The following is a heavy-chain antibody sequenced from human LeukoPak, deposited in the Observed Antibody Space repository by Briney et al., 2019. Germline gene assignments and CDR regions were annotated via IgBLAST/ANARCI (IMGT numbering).Heavy chain of an antibody. CDR2: ISSSSSYI. D-gene: IGHD3-3*01. Sequence: GGSLRLSCAASGLTFSSYSMNWVRQAPGKGLEWVSSISSSSSYIYYADSVKGRFSISRDNAKNSLYPQMNSPRAEDTAVYYCARQTPERITIFGVVTPVLDYWGQGTLVTVSS. J-gene: IGHJ4*02. CDR3: ARQTPERITIFGVVTPVLDY. V-gene: IGHV3-21*01. CDR1: GLTFSSYS.